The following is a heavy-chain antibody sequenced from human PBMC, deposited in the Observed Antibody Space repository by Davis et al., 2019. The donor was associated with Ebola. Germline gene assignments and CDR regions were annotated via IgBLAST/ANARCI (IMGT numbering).Heavy chain of an antibody. CDR1: GGSISSGDYY. CDR2: IYYSRST. CDR3: ALGYCSSTSCYLDY. D-gene: IGHD2-2*01. Sequence: PSETLSLTCTVSGGSISSGDYYWSWIRQPPGKGLEWIGYIYYSRSTYYNPSLKSRVTISVDTSKNQFSLKLSSVTAADTAVYYCALGYCSSTSCYLDYWGQGTLVTVSS. J-gene: IGHJ4*02. V-gene: IGHV4-30-4*01.